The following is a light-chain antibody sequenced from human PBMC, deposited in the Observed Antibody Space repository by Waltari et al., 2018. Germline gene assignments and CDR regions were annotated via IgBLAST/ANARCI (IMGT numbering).Light chain of an antibody. J-gene: IGKJ3*01. CDR2: LGS. V-gene: IGKV2-28*01. Sequence: DIVMTQSPLSLPVTPGEPASISCRSSQRLRHSNGYNYLDWYLQKPGQSPQLLIYLGSNRASGVPDRFSGSGSGTDFTLKISRVEAEDVGAYYCMQALQTPRTFGPGTKVDIK. CDR3: MQALQTPRT. CDR1: QRLRHSNGYNY.